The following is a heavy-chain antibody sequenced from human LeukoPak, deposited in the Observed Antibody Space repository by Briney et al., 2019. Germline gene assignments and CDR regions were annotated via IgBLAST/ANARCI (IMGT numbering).Heavy chain of an antibody. CDR1: GFTFSSYA. V-gene: IGHV3-23*01. J-gene: IGHJ4*02. CDR3: AKDIVLMVYAMQVPYYFDY. CDR2: ISGSGGST. Sequence: GGSLRLSCAASGFTFSSYAMSWVRQAPGKGLEWVSAISGSGGSTYYADSVKGRFTISRDNSKNTLYLQMNSLRAEDTAVYYCAKDIVLMVYAMQVPYYFDYWGQGTLVTVSS. D-gene: IGHD2-8*01.